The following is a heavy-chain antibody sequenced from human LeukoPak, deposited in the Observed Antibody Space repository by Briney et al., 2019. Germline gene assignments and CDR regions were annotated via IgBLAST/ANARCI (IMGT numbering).Heavy chain of an antibody. V-gene: IGHV3-7*04. Sequence: GGSLRLSCATSGFIFSNYWMSWVRQAPGKGLEWVANIKQDGSETYYVDSVKGRFTISRDDAKNSLYLQMNGLGVEDAAIYYCARVYYASWSGQPLSQHWLDPWGQGTLVTVSS. CDR2: IKQDGSET. D-gene: IGHD3-3*01. J-gene: IGHJ5*02. CDR1: GFIFSNYW. CDR3: ARVYYASWSGQPLSQHWLDP.